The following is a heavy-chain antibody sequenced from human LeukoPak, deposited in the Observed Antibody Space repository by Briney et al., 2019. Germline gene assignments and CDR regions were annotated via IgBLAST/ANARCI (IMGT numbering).Heavy chain of an antibody. J-gene: IGHJ3*02. CDR1: GGSISSSSYY. CDR2: IYYSGST. CDR3: ATSTGAFDI. V-gene: IGHV4-39*07. D-gene: IGHD4-17*01. Sequence: SETLSLTCTVSGGSISSSSYYWGWIRQPPGKGLEWIGSIYYSGSTYYNPSLKSRVTISVDTSKNQFSLELPSVTAADTAVYYCATSTGAFDIWGQGTMVTVSS.